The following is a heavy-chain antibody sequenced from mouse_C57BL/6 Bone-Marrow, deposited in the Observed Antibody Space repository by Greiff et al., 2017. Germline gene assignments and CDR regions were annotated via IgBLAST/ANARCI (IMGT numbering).Heavy chain of an antibody. V-gene: IGHV1-39*01. Sequence: LVKPGASVKISCKASGYSFTDYNMNWVKQSNGKSLEWIGVINPNYGTTSYNQKFKGKATLTVDQSSRTAYMQLNSLTAEDSAVYYCARWYYGEGDYWGQGTTLTVSS. D-gene: IGHD1-1*01. CDR1: GYSFTDYN. CDR3: ARWYYGEGDY. J-gene: IGHJ2*01. CDR2: INPNYGTT.